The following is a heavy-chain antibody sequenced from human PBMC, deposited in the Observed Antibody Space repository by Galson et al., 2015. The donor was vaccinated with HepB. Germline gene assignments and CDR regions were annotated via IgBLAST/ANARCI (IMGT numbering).Heavy chain of an antibody. V-gene: IGHV2-70*01. J-gene: IGHJ6*02. CDR1: GFPLTPSGRY. CDR3: ARIPLRVVRGEYCNNGMDV. CDR2: IDWDDDK. Sequence: PAVVQPTRTLTLTCSFSGFPLTPSGRYVSWIGHTPGKALEWLELIDWDDDKCYSTYLKTRLTISKNTYKNQVVLTMTNMDPVDTATYYCARIPLRVVRGEYCNNGMDVWGQGTTVTVSS. D-gene: IGHD3-3*01.